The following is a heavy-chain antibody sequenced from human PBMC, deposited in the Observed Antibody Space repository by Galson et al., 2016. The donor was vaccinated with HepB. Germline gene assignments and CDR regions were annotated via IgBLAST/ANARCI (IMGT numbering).Heavy chain of an antibody. CDR1: GFTFSDYS. Sequence: SLRLSCAASGFTFSDYSMIWVRQAPGKGLEWVSYISGTSGLIHYTDSVKGRFTISRDNSKSTLYLQMNSLRAEDMAVYYCAKELVVVVLHYGMDVWGRGTTVTVSS. CDR3: AKELVVVVLHYGMDV. D-gene: IGHD2-15*01. V-gene: IGHV3-48*01. CDR2: ISGTSGLI. J-gene: IGHJ6*04.